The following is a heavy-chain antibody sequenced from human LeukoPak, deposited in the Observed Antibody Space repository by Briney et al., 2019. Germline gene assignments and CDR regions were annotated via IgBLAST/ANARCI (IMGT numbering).Heavy chain of an antibody. J-gene: IGHJ4*02. CDR1: GFTFTAYA. CDR2: LAYDGTNE. D-gene: IGHD5-18*01. V-gene: IGHV3-30*04. CDR3: AKDTPRGYNYGYFDY. Sequence: GGSLRLSCAASGFTFTAYAMHWVRQAPGKGLEWVALLAYDGTNEAYTNSVKGRFTISRDNSKNTVFLQMDNLRLDDTAVYYCAKDTPRGYNYGYFDYWGQETLLTVSS.